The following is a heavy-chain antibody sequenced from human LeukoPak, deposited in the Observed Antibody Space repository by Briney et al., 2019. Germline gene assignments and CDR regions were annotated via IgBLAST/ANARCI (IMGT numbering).Heavy chain of an antibody. Sequence: SETLSLTCAVFGASFSGHYWSWIRQPPGKGLEWIGEINHGGSTNYNPSLKSRVTISVDTSKNQFSLKLTSVTAADTAVYFCARHGYGSQGNWFDPWGQGPLVTVSS. CDR2: INHGGST. CDR1: GASFSGHY. CDR3: ARHGYGSQGNWFDP. J-gene: IGHJ5*02. D-gene: IGHD4-17*01. V-gene: IGHV4-34*01.